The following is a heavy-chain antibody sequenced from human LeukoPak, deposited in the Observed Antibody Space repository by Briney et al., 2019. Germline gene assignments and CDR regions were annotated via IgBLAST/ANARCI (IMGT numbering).Heavy chain of an antibody. CDR1: GFTFTNYW. CDR3: ARVGSSWDILDY. D-gene: IGHD6-13*01. Sequence: GGSLRLSCTASGFTFTNYWMSWVRQAPGKGQEWVANIKEDETEIRYLDSVKGRFTISRDNAKNSLYLQMDSLRAKDTAVYYCARVGSSWDILDYWGQGTLVTVSS. J-gene: IGHJ4*02. CDR2: IKEDETEI. V-gene: IGHV3-7*01.